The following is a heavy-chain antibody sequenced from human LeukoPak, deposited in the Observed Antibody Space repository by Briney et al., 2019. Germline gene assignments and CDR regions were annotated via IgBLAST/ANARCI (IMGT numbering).Heavy chain of an antibody. D-gene: IGHD3-9*01. J-gene: IGHJ4*02. CDR3: TRVNYDILTGLNY. V-gene: IGHV1-8*01. CDR1: GYTFTSYD. CDR2: MNPNSGNT. Sequence: ASVKVSCKASGYTFTSYDINWVRQATGQGLEWMGWMNPNSGNTGYAQKFQGRVTMTRNTSISTAYMELSSLRSEDTAVYYCTRVNYDILTGLNYWGQGALVTVSS.